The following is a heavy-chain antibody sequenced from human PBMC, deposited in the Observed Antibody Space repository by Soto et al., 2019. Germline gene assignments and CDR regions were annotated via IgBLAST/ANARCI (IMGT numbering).Heavy chain of an antibody. D-gene: IGHD3-22*01. V-gene: IGHV4-4*07. CDR3: ARDGYDSSGYYYPYFDY. Sequence: SETLSLTCTVSGGSISSYYWSWIRQPAGKGLEWIGRIYTSGSTNYNPSLKSRVTMSVDTSKNQFSLKLSSVTAADTAVYYCARDGYDSSGYYYPYFDYWGQGTLVTVSS. CDR2: IYTSGST. J-gene: IGHJ4*02. CDR1: GGSISSYY.